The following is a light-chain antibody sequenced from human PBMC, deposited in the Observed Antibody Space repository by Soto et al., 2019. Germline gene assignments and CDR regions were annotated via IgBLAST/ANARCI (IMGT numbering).Light chain of an antibody. CDR1: QSVSRF. CDR3: QQRFTWPLT. J-gene: IGKJ4*01. Sequence: ETVLTQSPATLSLSPGDSATLSCRASQSVSRFFAWYQQKPGQAPTLLFYRVSNRATGVPPRFSASGSGTDFTLSIGSLEPEDFAVYYYQQRFTWPLTFGGGTKVEIK. CDR2: RVS. V-gene: IGKV3-11*01.